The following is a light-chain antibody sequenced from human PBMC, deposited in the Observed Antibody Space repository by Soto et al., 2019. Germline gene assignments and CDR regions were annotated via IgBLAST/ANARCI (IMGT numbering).Light chain of an antibody. CDR2: DVS. J-gene: IGKJ1*01. Sequence: ETVLTQSPATLSLSPGERATLSCRASQSISRGLAWYQQKPGQPPRLLICDVSNRATGVPARFSGSGSGTDFTLTISSLEPEDFAVYYCQQRNNWPLTFGQGTKVDIK. V-gene: IGKV3-11*01. CDR3: QQRNNWPLT. CDR1: QSISRG.